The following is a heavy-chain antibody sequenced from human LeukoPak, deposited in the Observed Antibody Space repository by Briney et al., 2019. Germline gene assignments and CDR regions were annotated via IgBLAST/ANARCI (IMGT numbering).Heavy chain of an antibody. CDR3: ARDGANYYDSSGYYGETYYFDY. J-gene: IGHJ4*02. V-gene: IGHV3-33*01. CDR1: GFTFSSYG. Sequence: GRSLRLSCAASGFTFSSYGMHWVRQAPGKGLEWVAVTWYDGSNKYYADSVKGRFTISRDNSKNTLYLQMNSLRAEDTAVYYCARDGANYYDSSGYYGETYYFDYWGQGTLVTVSS. D-gene: IGHD3-22*01. CDR2: TWYDGSNK.